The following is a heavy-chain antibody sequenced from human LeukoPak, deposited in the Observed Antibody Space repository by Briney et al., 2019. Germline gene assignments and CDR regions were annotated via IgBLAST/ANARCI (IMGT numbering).Heavy chain of an antibody. J-gene: IGHJ4*02. Sequence: ASLKLSCTASGGTFSSYAISWVRQAPGQGLEWLGGIIPVLSIENYAHKMQGRTTITADKSTSTDYMELSRLRADDTAVYYSARESARYYERWAGHHYWRQGAVVSVPS. CDR2: IIPVLSIE. CDR3: ARESARYYERWAGHHY. V-gene: IGHV1-69*10. D-gene: IGHD3-3*01. CDR1: GGTFSSYA.